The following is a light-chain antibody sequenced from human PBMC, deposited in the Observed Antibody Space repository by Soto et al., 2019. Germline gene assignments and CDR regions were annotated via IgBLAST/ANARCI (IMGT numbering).Light chain of an antibody. CDR2: ETS. J-gene: IGKJ1*01. CDR3: QQYGTPWT. Sequence: EIVLTHSPSTLSLSPGSRSTLSCRASQSVRSYLAWYQKKPGQAPRLLIYETSNRATGVPARLSGSSSGTEFPLTISRLEPEDSAVYYCQQYGTPWTFGHGTKVDI. V-gene: IGKV3-11*01. CDR1: QSVRSY.